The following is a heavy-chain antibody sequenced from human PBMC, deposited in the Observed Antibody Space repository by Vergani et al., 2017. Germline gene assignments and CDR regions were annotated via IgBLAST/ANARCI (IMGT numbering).Heavy chain of an antibody. CDR3: ARDLFVSGGIAAAGTEGDYYYYGMDV. Sequence: QVQLVQSGAEVKKPGASVKVSCKASGYTFTSYYMHWVRQAPGQGLEWMGIINPSGGSTSYAQKFQGRVTMTRDTSTSTVYMELSSLRSEDTAVYYCARDLFVSGGIAAAGTEGDYYYYGMDVWGQGP. J-gene: IGHJ6*02. CDR2: INPSGGST. CDR1: GYTFTSYY. D-gene: IGHD6-13*01. V-gene: IGHV1-46*01.